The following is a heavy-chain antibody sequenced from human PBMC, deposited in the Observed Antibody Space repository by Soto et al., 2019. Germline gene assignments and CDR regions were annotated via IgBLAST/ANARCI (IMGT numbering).Heavy chain of an antibody. J-gene: IGHJ4*02. Sequence: ASVKVSCKVSGYTLTELSMHWVRQAPGKGLEWMGGFDPEDGETIYAQKFRGRVTMTEDTSTDTAYVELSSLRSEDTAVYYCATYVLRYFDWLFHFDYWGQGTLVTVSS. CDR1: GYTLTELS. CDR2: FDPEDGET. CDR3: ATYVLRYFDWLFHFDY. D-gene: IGHD3-9*01. V-gene: IGHV1-24*01.